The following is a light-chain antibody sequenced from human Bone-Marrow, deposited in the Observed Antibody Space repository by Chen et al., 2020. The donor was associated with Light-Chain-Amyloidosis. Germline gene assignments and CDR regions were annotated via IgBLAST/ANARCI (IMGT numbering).Light chain of an antibody. CDR1: DLPTKY. J-gene: IGLJ2*01. V-gene: IGLV3-25*03. Sequence: SYELTQPPSVSVSPGQTARITCSGDDLPTKYAYWYQQKPGQAPVLGIHRDTERPSGISERFSGSSSGTTATLTIRGVQAEDEADYHCQSADSSGTYEVIFGGGTKLTVL. CDR2: RDT. CDR3: QSADSSGTYEVI.